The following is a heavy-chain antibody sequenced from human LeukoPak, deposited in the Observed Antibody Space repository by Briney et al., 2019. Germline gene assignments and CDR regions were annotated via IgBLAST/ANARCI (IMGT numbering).Heavy chain of an antibody. J-gene: IGHJ6*04. Sequence: SETLSLTCAVSGYSISSGYYWGWIRQPPGKGLEWIGSIYHSGSTYYNPSLKSRVTISVDTSKNQFSLKLSSVTAADTAVYYCARLVDVWGTGTTVTVSS. CDR2: IYHSGST. V-gene: IGHV4-38-2*01. CDR3: ARLVDV. CDR1: GYSISSGYY.